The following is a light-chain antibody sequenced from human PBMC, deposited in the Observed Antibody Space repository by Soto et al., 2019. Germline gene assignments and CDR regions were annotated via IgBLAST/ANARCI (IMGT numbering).Light chain of an antibody. J-gene: IGKJ2*02. V-gene: IGKV1-33*01. Sequence: IQMTQSPSSLSASVGDRVTITCQASQDIKNYVIWYQQKPGKAPKLLIYDASTLGAGVSSRFSGSGSGTHFTRTISSPQPEDIATYYCQQFASGPCTFGQGNKFEIK. CDR1: QDIKNY. CDR3: QQFASGPCT. CDR2: DAS.